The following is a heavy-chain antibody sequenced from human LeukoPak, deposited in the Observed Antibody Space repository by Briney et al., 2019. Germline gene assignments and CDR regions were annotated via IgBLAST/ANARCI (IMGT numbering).Heavy chain of an antibody. CDR1: GGXLSGSY. CDR3: AKSRDSRALFDY. D-gene: IGHD3-22*01. V-gene: IGHV3-53*01. J-gene: IGHJ4*02. CDR2: SVGTDST. Sequence: PSETLSLTCAVYGGXLSGSYWSWIRQPPGKGLEWVSMSVGTDSTYYADSVKGRLTISRDNSKNTLYLEMNSLRAEDTAVYYCAKSRDSRALFDYWGQGTLVTVSS.